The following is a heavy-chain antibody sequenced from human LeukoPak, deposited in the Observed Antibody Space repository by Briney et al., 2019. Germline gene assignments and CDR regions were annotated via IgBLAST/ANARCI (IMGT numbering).Heavy chain of an antibody. J-gene: IGHJ6*02. D-gene: IGHD1-26*01. Sequence: GGSLRLSCAASGFTFSSYWMSWVRQAPGKGLEWVANIKQDGSKKNYVDSVKGRFTISRDSAKNSLYLQINSLRAEDTAVYYCAREVGGTFYYYGMDVWGQGTTVTVSS. CDR1: GFTFSSYW. CDR3: AREVGGTFYYYGMDV. CDR2: IKQDGSKK. V-gene: IGHV3-7*01.